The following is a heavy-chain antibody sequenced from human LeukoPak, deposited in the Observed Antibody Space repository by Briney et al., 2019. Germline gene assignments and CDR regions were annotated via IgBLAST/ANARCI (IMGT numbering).Heavy chain of an antibody. CDR1: GFTFSGYW. Sequence: GGSLRLSCAASGFTFSGYWMSWVRQAPGKGLEWVGRIKSKTDGGTTDYAAHVKGRFTISRDESKNTLYLQMNSLKTEDTAVYYCTTGAPTYYDFWSGYPEGYFDYWGQGTLVTVSS. CDR3: TTGAPTYYDFWSGYPEGYFDY. CDR2: IKSKTDGGTT. D-gene: IGHD3-3*01. J-gene: IGHJ4*02. V-gene: IGHV3-15*01.